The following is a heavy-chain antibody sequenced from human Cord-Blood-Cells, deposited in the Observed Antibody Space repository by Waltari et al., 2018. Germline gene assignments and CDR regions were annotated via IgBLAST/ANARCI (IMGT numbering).Heavy chain of an antibody. V-gene: IGHV4-59*08. CDR2: IYYSGCT. J-gene: IGHJ4*02. Sequence: QVQLQESGPGLVKPSETLSLTCTVSGGSISSYYWSWIRQPPGKGLEWIGDIYYSGCTNYNPSLKSRVTISVDTSKNQFSLKLSSVTAADTAVYYCARHEGSYDFWSGYDYWGQGTLVTVSS. CDR3: ARHEGSYDFWSGYDY. D-gene: IGHD3-3*01. CDR1: GGSISSYY.